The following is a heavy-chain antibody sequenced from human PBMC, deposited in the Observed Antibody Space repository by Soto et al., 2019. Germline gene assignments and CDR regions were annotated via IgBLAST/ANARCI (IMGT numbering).Heavy chain of an antibody. D-gene: IGHD3-22*01. V-gene: IGHV3-15*01. CDR1: GFTFSNAW. CDR2: IQRKTDGGTT. J-gene: IGHJ4*02. CDR3: TTGLSSGYYSLDY. Sequence: PGGSLRLSCAASGFTFSNAWMSWVRQAPGKGLEWVGRIQRKTDGGTTDYAAPVKGRFTISRDDSKNTLYLQMNSLKTEDTAVYYCTTGLSSGYYSLDYWGQGTLVTFSS.